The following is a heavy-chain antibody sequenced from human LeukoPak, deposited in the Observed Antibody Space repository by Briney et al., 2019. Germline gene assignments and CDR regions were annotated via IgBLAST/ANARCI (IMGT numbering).Heavy chain of an antibody. Sequence: ASVKVSCKASGYTFTSYGISWVRQAPGQGLEWMGWISGYDGDTNYARSLRGRVTVTTDTSTSTAYMELRSLRSDDTAVYYCARDLAYCGGDCYYDTFDIWGQGTLVTVSS. V-gene: IGHV1-18*01. CDR1: GYTFTSYG. CDR2: ISGYDGDT. J-gene: IGHJ3*02. D-gene: IGHD2-21*02. CDR3: ARDLAYCGGDCYYDTFDI.